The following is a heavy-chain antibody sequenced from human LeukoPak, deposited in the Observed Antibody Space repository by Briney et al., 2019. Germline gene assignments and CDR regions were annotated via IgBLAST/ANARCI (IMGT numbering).Heavy chain of an antibody. J-gene: IGHJ4*02. CDR3: ARHGVMLAVDD. Sequence: PSETLSLTCAVYGGSFSGYYWSWIRQPPGKGLEWIGEINHSGSTNYNPSLKSRVTISVDTSKNQFSLKLSSVTAADTAVYYCARHGVMLAVDDWGQGTLVTVSS. V-gene: IGHV4-34*01. CDR1: GGSFSGYY. D-gene: IGHD3-16*01. CDR2: INHSGST.